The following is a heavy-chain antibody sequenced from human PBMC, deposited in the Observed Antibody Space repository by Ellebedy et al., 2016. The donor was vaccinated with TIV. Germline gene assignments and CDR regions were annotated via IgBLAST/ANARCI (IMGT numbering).Heavy chain of an antibody. D-gene: IGHD4-17*01. J-gene: IGHJ4*02. CDR3: AGDYGAYFDY. CDR1: GGSIRGFY. Sequence: MPSETLSLTCTVSGGSIRGFYWSWIRQPPGKGLEWIGYIFYNGSTNYNPSLKSRVTMSVDTSRNQFSLKLSSVTAADTAVYYCAGDYGAYFDYWGQGTLVTVSS. V-gene: IGHV4-59*01. CDR2: IFYNGST.